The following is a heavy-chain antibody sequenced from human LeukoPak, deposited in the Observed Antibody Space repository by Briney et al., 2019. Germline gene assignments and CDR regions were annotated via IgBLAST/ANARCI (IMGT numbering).Heavy chain of an antibody. V-gene: IGHV3-20*04. J-gene: IGHJ6*03. CDR3: ARGGKGFGYYYYYMDV. CDR1: GFTFDDYG. Sequence: GGSLRLSCAASGFTFDDYGMSWVRQAPGKGLEWVSGINWNGGNTGYAESVKGRFTISRENAKKSLHLQMNSLRAEDTALYYCARGGKGFGYYYYYMDVWGKGTTVTVSS. CDR2: INWNGGNT. D-gene: IGHD3-10*01.